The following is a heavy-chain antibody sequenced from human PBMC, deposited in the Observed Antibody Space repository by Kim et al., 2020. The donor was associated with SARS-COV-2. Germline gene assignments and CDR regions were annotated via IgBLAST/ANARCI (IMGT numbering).Heavy chain of an antibody. D-gene: IGHD3-9*01. J-gene: IGHJ6*02. CDR1: GYTFTSYA. Sequence: ASVKVSCKASGYTFTSYAMNWVRQAPGQGLEWMGWINTNTGNPTYAQGFTGRFVFSLDTSVSTAYLQISSLKAEDTAVYYCARAQRYYDILTGYRSGYGMDVWGRGTTVTVSS. V-gene: IGHV7-4-1*02. CDR3: ARAQRYYDILTGYRSGYGMDV. CDR2: INTNTGNP.